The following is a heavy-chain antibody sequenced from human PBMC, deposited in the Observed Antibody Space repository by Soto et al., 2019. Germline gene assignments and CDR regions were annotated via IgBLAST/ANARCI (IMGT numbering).Heavy chain of an antibody. J-gene: IGHJ1*01. V-gene: IGHV3-23*01. CDR1: GFTFNNYA. Sequence: EVQLLESGGGLVQPGGSLRLSCAASGFTFNNYAMTWVRQAPGKGLEWVSAISGGGDTTSYADSVKGRFTVSRDGSKNPLYLQMSSLRAEDTSLYYCAKGRGGSGSLAPRVVFWVQGTLVTVSS. CDR2: ISGGGDTT. CDR3: AKGRGGSGSLAPRVVF. D-gene: IGHD3-10*01.